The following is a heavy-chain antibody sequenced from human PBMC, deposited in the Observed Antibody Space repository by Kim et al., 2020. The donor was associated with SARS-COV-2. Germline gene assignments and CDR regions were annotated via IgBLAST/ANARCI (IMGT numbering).Heavy chain of an antibody. Sequence: GGSLRLSCAASGFTFSSYGMHWVRQAPGKGLEWVAVISYDGSNKYYADSVKGRFTISRDNSKNTLYLQMNSLRAEDTAVYYCAKDFQHSGYDFPWSYWYFDLWGRGTLVTVSS. V-gene: IGHV3-30*18. CDR3: AKDFQHSGYDFPWSYWYFDL. CDR2: ISYDGSNK. CDR1: GFTFSSYG. J-gene: IGHJ2*01. D-gene: IGHD5-12*01.